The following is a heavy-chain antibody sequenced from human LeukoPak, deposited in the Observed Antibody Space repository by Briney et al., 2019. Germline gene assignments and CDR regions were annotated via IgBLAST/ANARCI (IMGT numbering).Heavy chain of an antibody. D-gene: IGHD6-19*01. CDR3: ARGGKQWRGGNYFDS. CDR1: GFTFSSYS. J-gene: IGHJ4*02. CDR2: ISSSSSYI. Sequence: PGGSLRLSCAASGFTFSSYSMNWVRQAPGKGLEWGSYISSSSSYIYYADSVKGRFPISRDNSKNTLYLQMNTLRAEDTAVYYCARGGKQWRGGNYFDSWGQGTLVAVSS. V-gene: IGHV3-21*01.